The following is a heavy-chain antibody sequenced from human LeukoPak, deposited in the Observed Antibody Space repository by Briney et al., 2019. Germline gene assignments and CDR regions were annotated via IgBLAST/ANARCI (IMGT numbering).Heavy chain of an antibody. CDR1: GFTFSSYS. CDR3: ARGSKDRYPDY. D-gene: IGHD2-15*01. J-gene: IGHJ4*02. Sequence: SGGSLRLSCAASGFTFSSYSMHWVRQAPGKGLEWVAVISYDGSNKYYADSVKGRFTISRDNSKNTLYLQMNTLRAEDTAVYYCARGSKDRYPDYWGQGTLVTVSS. CDR2: ISYDGSNK. V-gene: IGHV3-30-3*01.